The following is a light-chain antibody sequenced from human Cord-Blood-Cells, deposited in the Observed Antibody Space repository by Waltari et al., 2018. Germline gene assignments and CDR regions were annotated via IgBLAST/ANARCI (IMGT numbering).Light chain of an antibody. V-gene: IGKV3-20*01. CDR2: GAS. Sequence: EIVLTQSPGTLSLSPGVRDTLSCRASQSVSSSYLAWYQQKPDQAPRLLIYGASSRATGIPDRFSGSGSGTDFTLTISRLEPEDFAVYYCQQYGSSPPITFGQGTRLEIK. CDR1: QSVSSSY. CDR3: QQYGSSPPIT. J-gene: IGKJ5*01.